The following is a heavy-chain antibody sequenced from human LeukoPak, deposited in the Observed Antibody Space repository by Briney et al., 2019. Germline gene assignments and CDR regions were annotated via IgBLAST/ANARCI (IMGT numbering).Heavy chain of an antibody. V-gene: IGHV3-23*01. D-gene: IGHD2-8*01. CDR2: ISDTGATT. CDR1: GLTFSSYA. CDR3: AKDTSIGRYCTNGVCSPFDY. J-gene: IGHJ4*02. Sequence: PGGSLRLSCAGSGLTFSSYAMSWVRQAPGKGLEWVSAISDTGATTYAADSVKGRFTISRENSRSTLYLQMNRLRAEDTALYYCAKDTSIGRYCTNGVCSPFDYWGQGTLVTVSS.